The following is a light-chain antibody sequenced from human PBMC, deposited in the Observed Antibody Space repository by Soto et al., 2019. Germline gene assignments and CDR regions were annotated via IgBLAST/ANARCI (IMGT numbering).Light chain of an antibody. J-gene: IGKJ1*01. CDR2: GAS. CDR3: QHYGSSPPVT. CDR1: QRIADTY. V-gene: IGKV3-20*01. Sequence: EIVLSQSPGTLSLSPGERATLSCRASQRIADTYLAWYQHKPRQAPRLLIYGASRRATGIPERFSGSGSETDFTLTISRLEPEDFAVYSCQHYGSSPPVTFGQGTRVELK.